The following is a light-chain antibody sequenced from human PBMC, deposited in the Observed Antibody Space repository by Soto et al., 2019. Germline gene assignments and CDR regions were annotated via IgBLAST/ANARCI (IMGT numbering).Light chain of an antibody. CDR2: KAS. CDR3: QQYNSYSRT. Sequence: DIQMTQSPSTLSASVGDRVTITCRASQSISSGLAWYGQKPGKAPKLLIYKASSLESGVPSRFSGSGSGTEFTLTISSLQPDDFATYYCQQYNSYSRTFGQGTKVEIK. V-gene: IGKV1-5*03. CDR1: QSISSG. J-gene: IGKJ1*01.